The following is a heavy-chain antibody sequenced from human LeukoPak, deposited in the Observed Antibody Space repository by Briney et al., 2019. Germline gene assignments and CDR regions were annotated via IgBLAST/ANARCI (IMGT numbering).Heavy chain of an antibody. V-gene: IGHV4-31*03. D-gene: IGHD2-21*02. J-gene: IGHJ5*02. CDR1: GGSISSDGYY. CDR2: IYYSGST. Sequence: PSQTLSLTCTVSGGSISSDGYYWSWIRQHPGKGLEWIGYIYYSGSTYYNPSLKSRVTISVDTSKNQFSLKLSSVTAADTAVYYCARAGVTSNWFDPWGQGTLVTVSS. CDR3: ARAGVTSNWFDP.